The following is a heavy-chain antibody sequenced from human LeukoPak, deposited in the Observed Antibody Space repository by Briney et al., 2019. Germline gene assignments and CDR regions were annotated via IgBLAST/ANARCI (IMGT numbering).Heavy chain of an antibody. CDR3: AKVRGFGESPIDY. CDR1: GFTFSSYA. J-gene: IGHJ4*02. CDR2: ISYDGSNK. V-gene: IGHV3-30-3*01. Sequence: GGSLRLSCAASGFTFSSYAMHWVRQAPGKGLEWVAVISYDGSNKYYADSVKGRFTISRDNSKNTLYLQMNSLRAEDTAVYYCAKVRGFGESPIDYWGQGTLVTVSS. D-gene: IGHD3-10*01.